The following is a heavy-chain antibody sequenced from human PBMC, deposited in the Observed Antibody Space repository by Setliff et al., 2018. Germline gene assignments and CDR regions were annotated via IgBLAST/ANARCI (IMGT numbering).Heavy chain of an antibody. CDR2: IRYDGSNK. Sequence: GGSLRLSCAASGFTFSRYGIHWVRQAPGKGLEWVANIRYDGSNKYYVDSVKGRFTISRDNSKNTLYLQMNSLRAEDTAVYYCARDVFPYHYEGAFDIWGQGTMVTVSS. J-gene: IGHJ3*02. D-gene: IGHD3-22*01. CDR3: ARDVFPYHYEGAFDI. V-gene: IGHV3-30*02. CDR1: GFTFSRYG.